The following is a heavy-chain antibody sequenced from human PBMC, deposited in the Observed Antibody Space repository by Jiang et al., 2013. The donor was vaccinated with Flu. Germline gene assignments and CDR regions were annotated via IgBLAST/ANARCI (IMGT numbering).Heavy chain of an antibody. V-gene: IGHV5-10-1*01. D-gene: IGHD3-10*01. Sequence: SLRISCKGSGYSFTSYWISWVRQMPGKGLEWMGRIDPSDSYTNYSPSFQGHVTISADKSISTAYLQRSSLKASDTAMYYCARRERRGSGSYYDGMDVWGQGTTVTVSS. CDR1: GYSFTSYW. J-gene: IGHJ6*02. CDR3: ARRERRGSGSYYDGMDV. CDR2: IDPSDSYT.